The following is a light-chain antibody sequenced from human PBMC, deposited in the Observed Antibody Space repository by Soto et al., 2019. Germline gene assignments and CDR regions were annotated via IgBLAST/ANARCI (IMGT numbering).Light chain of an antibody. CDR2: GAS. V-gene: IGKV3-20*01. J-gene: IGKJ1*01. CDR3: QEYGSSPTWT. Sequence: RVSMHSPGSRNLSPVEIASPSCMGIQSVSSSYLAWYQQTPGQAPRLLIYGASSRATGIPDRFSGSGSGTDFTLTISRLEPEDFAVYYCQEYGSSPTWTFGQGTKVDIK. CDR1: QSVSSSY.